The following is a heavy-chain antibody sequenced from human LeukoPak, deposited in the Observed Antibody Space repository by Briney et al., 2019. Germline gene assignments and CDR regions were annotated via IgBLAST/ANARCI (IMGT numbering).Heavy chain of an antibody. J-gene: IGHJ6*02. CDR2: ISSSSYI. Sequence: GGSLRLSCAASGFTFSSYSMNWVRQAPGKGLEWVSSISSSSYIYYADSVKGRFTISRDNAKNSLYLQMNSLRAEDTAVYYCARIPTRPLYYYYGMDVWGQGTTVTVSS. CDR1: GFTFSSYS. CDR3: ARIPTRPLYYYYGMDV. V-gene: IGHV3-21*01.